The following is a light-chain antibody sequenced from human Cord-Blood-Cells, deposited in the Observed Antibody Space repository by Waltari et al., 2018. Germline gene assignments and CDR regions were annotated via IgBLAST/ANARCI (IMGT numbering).Light chain of an antibody. CDR3: SSYAGSNNFVV. Sequence: QSALTQPPSASGSPGQSVTISCTGPSSDVGGYTYVSWYQQHPGKAPKLMIYEVSKRPSGGPDRFSGSKSGNTASLTVSGLQAEDEAEYYCSSYAGSNNFVVFGGGTKLTVL. CDR1: SSDVGGYTY. V-gene: IGLV2-8*01. J-gene: IGLJ2*01. CDR2: EVS.